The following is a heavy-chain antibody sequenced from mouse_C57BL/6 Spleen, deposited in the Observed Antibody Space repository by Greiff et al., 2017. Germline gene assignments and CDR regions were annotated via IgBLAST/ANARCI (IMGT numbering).Heavy chain of an antibody. J-gene: IGHJ3*01. CDR2: ISRGVDYI. Sequence: EVKVVESGEGLVKPGGPLKLSCAASGFTFSSYAMSWVRQTPEKRLEWVAYISRGVDYIYYADTVKGRFTITRDNARNTLYLQMSSLKSEDTVMYYCTSAYYSNSSWFAYWGQGTLVTVSA. V-gene: IGHV5-9-1*02. CDR1: GFTFSSYA. CDR3: TSAYYSNSSWFAY. D-gene: IGHD2-5*01.